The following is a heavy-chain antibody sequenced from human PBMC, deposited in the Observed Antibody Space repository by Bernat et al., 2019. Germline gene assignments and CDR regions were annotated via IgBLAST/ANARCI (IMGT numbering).Heavy chain of an antibody. Sequence: QVQLQESGPGLVKPWETLSLTCSVSGGPISSYYWSWLRQPPGKGLEWIGYIYYSGSTNYNPPLKSRVTISVDTSKNQFSLKLSSVTAADTAVYYCARHVGGYSYGSEIDYWGQGTLVTVSS. CDR1: GGPISSYY. D-gene: IGHD5-18*01. V-gene: IGHV4-59*08. J-gene: IGHJ4*02. CDR3: ARHVGGYSYGSEIDY. CDR2: IYYSGST.